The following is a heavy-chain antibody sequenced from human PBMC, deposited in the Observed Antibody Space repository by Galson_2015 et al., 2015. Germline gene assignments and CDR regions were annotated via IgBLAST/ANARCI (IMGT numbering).Heavy chain of an antibody. CDR2: INDRGDAT. CDR1: GFTFSSDA. Sequence: SLRLSCAASGFTFSSDAMSWVRQAPGQGLEWVSAINDRGDATYSADSVKGRFTISRDNSKNTLYLQMNSLRAEDTAMYYCAKGSAGGRPYYFDYWGQGTLLTVSS. D-gene: IGHD3-10*01. CDR3: AKGSAGGRPYYFDY. J-gene: IGHJ4*02. V-gene: IGHV3-23*01.